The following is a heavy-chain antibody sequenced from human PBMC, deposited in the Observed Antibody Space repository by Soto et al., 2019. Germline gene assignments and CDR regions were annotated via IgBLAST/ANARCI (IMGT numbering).Heavy chain of an antibody. Sequence: QITLKESGPTLVKPTQTLTLTCTFSGFSLTSNGMGVGWIRQPPGKALEWLAPIYWDDDKRYSPSLQSRLTITKDTSRNQVVLTMTNMDPVDTATYFGARRNPENQADHWGQGTLVIVSS. V-gene: IGHV2-5*02. CDR3: ARRNPENQADH. J-gene: IGHJ4*02. CDR2: IYWDDDK. CDR1: GFSLTSNGMG.